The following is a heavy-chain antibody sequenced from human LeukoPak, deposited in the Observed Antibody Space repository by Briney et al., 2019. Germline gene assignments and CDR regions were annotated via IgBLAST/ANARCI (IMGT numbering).Heavy chain of an antibody. J-gene: IGHJ3*02. CDR3: AKESFMVRGPQGAFDI. V-gene: IGHV3-30*18. Sequence: PGGSLRLSCAASGFTFSSYGMHWVRQAPGKGLEWVAVISYDGSNKYYADSVKGRFTISRDNSKNTLYLQMNSLRAEDTAVYYCAKESFMVRGPQGAFDIWGQGTMVTVSS. CDR2: ISYDGSNK. CDR1: GFTFSSYG. D-gene: IGHD3-10*01.